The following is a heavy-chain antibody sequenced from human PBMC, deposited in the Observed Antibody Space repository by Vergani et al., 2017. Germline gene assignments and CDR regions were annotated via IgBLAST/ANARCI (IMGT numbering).Heavy chain of an antibody. CDR3: ARQFIGYCSSTSCPYYYYYYMDV. Sequence: QLQLQESGPGLVKASETLSLTCTGSGGYISSSSYYWGWIRQPPGKGLEWIGSIYYSGSTYYNPSLKSRVTISVDTSKNQSSLKLSSVTAADTAVYYCARQFIGYCSSTSCPYYYYYYMDVWGKGTTVTVSS. CDR1: GGYISSSSYY. CDR2: IYYSGST. J-gene: IGHJ6*03. D-gene: IGHD2-2*01. V-gene: IGHV4-39*01.